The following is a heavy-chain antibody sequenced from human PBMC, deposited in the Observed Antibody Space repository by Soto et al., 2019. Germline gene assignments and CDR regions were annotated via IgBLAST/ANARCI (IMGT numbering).Heavy chain of an antibody. V-gene: IGHV1-46*01. CDR2: INPSGGST. J-gene: IGHJ4*02. D-gene: IGHD5-12*01. CDR3: ATLGYSGYDPPPNDY. Sequence: ASVKVSCKASGYTFTSYHMHWVRQAPGQGLEWMGIINPSGGSTSYAQKFQGRVTMTRDTSTSTVYMELSSLRSEDTAVYYCATLGYSGYDPPPNDYWGQGTLVTVSS. CDR1: GYTFTSYH.